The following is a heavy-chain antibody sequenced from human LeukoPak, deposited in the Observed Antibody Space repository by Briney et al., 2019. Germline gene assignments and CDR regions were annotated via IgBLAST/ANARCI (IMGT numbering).Heavy chain of an antibody. J-gene: IGHJ4*02. CDR2: ISGSGGST. CDR1: GFTFSSYG. V-gene: IGHV3-23*01. Sequence: GGSLRLSCAASGFTFSSYGMSWVRQAPGKGLEWVSAISGSGGSTYYADSVKGRFTISRDNSKKTLYLQMNSLRAEDTAVYYCVKGHHYGSGTYWVWGQGTLVTVSS. CDR3: VKGHHYGSGTYWV. D-gene: IGHD3-10*01.